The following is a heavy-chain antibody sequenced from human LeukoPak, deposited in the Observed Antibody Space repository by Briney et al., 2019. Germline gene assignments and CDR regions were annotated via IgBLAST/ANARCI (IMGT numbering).Heavy chain of an antibody. D-gene: IGHD1-26*01. CDR3: AKDRSGSYSQGLDY. CDR2: ISYDGSNK. J-gene: IGHJ4*02. V-gene: IGHV3-30*18. CDR1: GFTFSSYG. Sequence: PGGSLRLSCAASGFTFSSYGMHWVRQAPGKGLEWVAVISYDGSNKYYADSVKGRFTISRDNSKNTLYLQMNSLRAEDTAVYHCAKDRSGSYSQGLDYWGQGTLVTVSS.